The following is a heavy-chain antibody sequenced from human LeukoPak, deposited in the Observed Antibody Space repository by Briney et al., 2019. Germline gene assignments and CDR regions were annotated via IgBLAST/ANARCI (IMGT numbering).Heavy chain of an antibody. CDR2: ISYDGSNK. CDR3: AKDYYDRYFDY. J-gene: IGHJ4*02. V-gene: IGHV3-30-3*01. D-gene: IGHD3-22*01. Sequence: GGSLRLSCAASGFTFSTYAMHWVRQGPGKGLEWVAVISYDGSNKYYADSVKGRFTISRDNSKNTLYLQMSSLSAEDTALYYCAKDYYDRYFDYWGQGTLVTVSS. CDR1: GFTFSTYA.